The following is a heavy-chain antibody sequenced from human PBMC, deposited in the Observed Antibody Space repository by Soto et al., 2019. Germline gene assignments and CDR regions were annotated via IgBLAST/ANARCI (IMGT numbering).Heavy chain of an antibody. CDR2: IYYSGST. V-gene: IGHV4-39*01. CDR1: GGSISSSSYY. CDR3: ARRIPTIVGATSPFDY. J-gene: IGHJ4*02. D-gene: IGHD1-26*01. Sequence: SETLPLTCTVSGGSISSSSYYWGWIRQPPGKGLEWIGSIYYSGSTYYNPSLKSRVTISVDTSKNQCSLKLSSVTAADTAVYYCARRIPTIVGATSPFDYWGQGTLVTVSS.